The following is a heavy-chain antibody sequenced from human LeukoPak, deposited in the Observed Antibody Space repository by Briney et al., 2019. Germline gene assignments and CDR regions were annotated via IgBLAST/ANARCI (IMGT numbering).Heavy chain of an antibody. V-gene: IGHV5-10-1*01. D-gene: IGHD6-13*01. CDR1: GYSFTSYW. J-gene: IGHJ6*02. CDR2: IDPSDSYT. CDR3: ASPGGYSSSWSTPYGMDV. Sequence: GESLKISCKGSGYSFTSYWISWVRQMPGKGLEWMGRIDPSDSYTNYSPSFQGHVTISADKSISTAYLQWSSLKASDTAMYYCASPGGYSSSWSTPYGMDVWGQGTTVTVSS.